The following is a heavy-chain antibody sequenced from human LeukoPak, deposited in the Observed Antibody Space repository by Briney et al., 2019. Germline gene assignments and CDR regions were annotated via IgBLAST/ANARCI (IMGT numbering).Heavy chain of an antibody. V-gene: IGHV1-69*13. CDR2: IIPILGTA. CDR1: GGSFSSYA. J-gene: IGHJ4*02. CDR3: ARGWLAETTVVTPYNY. Sequence: SVKVSCKASGGSFSSYAINWVRQAPGQGLEWMGGIIPILGTAKYAEKFQDRVTITAVESMSTVYMELSSLRSEDTAVYYCARGWLAETTVVTPYNYWGQGTLVTVSS. D-gene: IGHD4-23*01.